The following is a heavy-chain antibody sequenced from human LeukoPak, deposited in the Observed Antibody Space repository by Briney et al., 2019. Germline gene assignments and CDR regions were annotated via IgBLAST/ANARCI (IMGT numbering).Heavy chain of an antibody. CDR2: INSDGSST. Sequence: PGGSLRLSCAASGFTFSSYWMHWVRQAPGKGLVWVSRINSDGSSTSYADSVKGRFTISRDNSKNTLYLQMNSLRAEDTAVYYCAKDNLRESYYDFWSGYYPHFDYWGQGTLVTVSS. D-gene: IGHD3-3*01. V-gene: IGHV3-74*01. CDR1: GFTFSSYW. CDR3: AKDNLRESYYDFWSGYYPHFDY. J-gene: IGHJ4*02.